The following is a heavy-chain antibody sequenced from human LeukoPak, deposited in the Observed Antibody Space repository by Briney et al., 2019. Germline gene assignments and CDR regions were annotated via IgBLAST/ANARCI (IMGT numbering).Heavy chain of an antibody. D-gene: IGHD2-2*01. CDR3: ARLAVLYCSSTSCPDY. Sequence: SETLSLTCTVSGGSISSYYWSWIRQPPGKGLEWIGSIYHSGSTYYNPSLKSRVTISVDTSKNQFSLKLSSVTAADTAVYYCARLAVLYCSSTSCPDYWGQGTLVTVSS. V-gene: IGHV4-59*08. CDR1: GGSISSYY. CDR2: IYHSGST. J-gene: IGHJ4*02.